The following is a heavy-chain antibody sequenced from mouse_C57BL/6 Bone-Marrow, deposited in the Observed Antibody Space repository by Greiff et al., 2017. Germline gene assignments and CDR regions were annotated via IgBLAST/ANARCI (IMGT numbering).Heavy chain of an antibody. J-gene: IGHJ3*01. CDR3: ARSGFGNPFAY. V-gene: IGHV1-81*01. Sequence: QVQLQQSGAELARPGASVKLSCKASGYTFTSYGISWVKQRTGQGLEWIGEIYPRSGNTYYNEKFKGNATLTADKSSSTAYMELRSLTSEDSAVYFCARSGFGNPFAYWGQGTLVTVSA. CDR1: GYTFTSYG. CDR2: IYPRSGNT. D-gene: IGHD2-1*01.